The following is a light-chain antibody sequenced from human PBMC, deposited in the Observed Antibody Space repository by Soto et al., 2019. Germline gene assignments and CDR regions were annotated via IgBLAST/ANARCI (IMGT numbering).Light chain of an antibody. V-gene: IGLV2-14*01. CDR1: SSDVGGYIY. CDR3: SSYTTSSSYV. J-gene: IGLJ1*01. CDR2: DVT. Sequence: QSVLTQPASVSGSPGQSITISCTGTSSDVGGYIYVSWYQQHPGKASKPMIYDVTSRPSGVSYRFSGSKSGNTASLTISGLQAEDEADYYCSSYTTSSSYVFGTGTKVTVL.